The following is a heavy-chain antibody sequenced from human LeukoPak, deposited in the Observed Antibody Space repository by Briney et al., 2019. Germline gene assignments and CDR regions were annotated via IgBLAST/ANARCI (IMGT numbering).Heavy chain of an antibody. CDR1: GYTFTAYY. Sequence: ASVKVSCKPSGYTFTAYYMHWVRQAPGLGLEWMGWINPNSGDTNYAQKFQGRVTMTRDTSISTAYMELSRLTSDDTAVFYCAREQDIGMFSALDYWGQGTLVTVSS. CDR2: INPNSGDT. D-gene: IGHD3-10*02. CDR3: AREQDIGMFSALDY. J-gene: IGHJ4*02. V-gene: IGHV1-2*02.